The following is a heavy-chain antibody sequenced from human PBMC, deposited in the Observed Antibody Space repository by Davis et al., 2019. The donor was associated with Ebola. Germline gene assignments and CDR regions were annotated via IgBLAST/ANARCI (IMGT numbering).Heavy chain of an antibody. CDR2: ISHDGSNK. V-gene: IGHV3-30-3*01. CDR3: ARECLGCGGNWFDP. J-gene: IGHJ5*02. Sequence: PGGSLRLSCAASGFTFSSYAMHWVRQAPGKGLEWVAVISHDGSNKYYADSVKGRFTISRDNSKNTLYLQMNSLRAEDTAVYYCARECLGCGGNWFDPWGQGTLVTVSS. CDR1: GFTFSSYA. D-gene: IGHD2-21*01.